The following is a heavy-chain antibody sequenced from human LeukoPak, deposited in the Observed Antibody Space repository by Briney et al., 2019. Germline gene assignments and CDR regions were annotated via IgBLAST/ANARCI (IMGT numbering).Heavy chain of an antibody. CDR1: GGSISSSSYY. J-gene: IGHJ3*02. CDR3: ARDWFRNSAHHAFDI. CDR2: IYYSGST. V-gene: IGHV4-39*07. D-gene: IGHD4-23*01. Sequence: SETLSPTCTVSGGSISSSSYYWGWIRQPPGKGLEWIGSIYYSGSTYYNPSLKSRVTISVDTSKNQFSLKLSSVTAADTAVYYCARDWFRNSAHHAFDIWGQGTMVTVSS.